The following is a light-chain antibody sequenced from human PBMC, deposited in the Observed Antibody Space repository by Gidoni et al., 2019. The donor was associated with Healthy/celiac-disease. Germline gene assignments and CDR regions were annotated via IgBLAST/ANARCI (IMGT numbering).Light chain of an antibody. J-gene: IGKJ1*01. Sequence: DIQIPQSPSSLSASVGDRVTITCLASQSISSYLNWYQQKPGKAPKLLIYAASSLQSGVPSSFSGSGSGTDFTLTISSLQPEDFATYYCQQSYSTPETFGQGTKVEIK. CDR3: QQSYSTPET. V-gene: IGKV1-39*01. CDR1: QSISSY. CDR2: AAS.